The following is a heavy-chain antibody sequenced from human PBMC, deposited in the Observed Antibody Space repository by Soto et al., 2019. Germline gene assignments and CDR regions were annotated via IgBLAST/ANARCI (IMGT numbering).Heavy chain of an antibody. D-gene: IGHD6-6*01. CDR2: IYPDDSDT. CDR3: ARRRGSSSPYGMDV. Sequence: GESLKISCKGSGYRFTTYWIAWVRQMPGKGLEWMGIIYPDDSDTRYSPSFQGQVTISADKSISTAYLQWSSLKASDTATYYCARRRGSSSPYGMDVWGQGTTVTVSS. V-gene: IGHV5-51*01. CDR1: GYRFTTYW. J-gene: IGHJ6*02.